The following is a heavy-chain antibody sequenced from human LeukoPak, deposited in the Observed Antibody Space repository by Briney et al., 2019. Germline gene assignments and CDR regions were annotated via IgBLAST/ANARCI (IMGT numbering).Heavy chain of an antibody. Sequence: GGSLRLTCSASGFMFSGYWMHWVRQAPGKGLVWVSRINSDGSNRYYAGSVEGRFTISRDNAKGTLYLQMNSLRAEDTAVYYCVRFRGCSAANCYPFDYWGQGTLVTVSS. CDR1: GFMFSGYW. V-gene: IGHV3-74*01. CDR3: VRFRGCSAANCYPFDY. J-gene: IGHJ4*02. CDR2: INSDGSNR. D-gene: IGHD2-15*01.